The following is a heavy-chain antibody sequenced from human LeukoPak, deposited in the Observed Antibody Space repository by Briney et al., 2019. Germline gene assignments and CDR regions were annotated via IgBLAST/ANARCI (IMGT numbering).Heavy chain of an antibody. CDR1: GGSISSYY. V-gene: IGHV4-59*08. J-gene: IGHJ4*02. Sequence: SETLSLTCTVSGGSISSYYWSWIRQPPGKVLEWIGYIYYSGSTNYNPSLKSRVTISVDTSKNQFSLKLSSVTAADTAVYYCASLTLDCSSTSCPPQTDYWGQGTLVTVSS. CDR2: IYYSGST. CDR3: ASLTLDCSSTSCPPQTDY. D-gene: IGHD2-2*01.